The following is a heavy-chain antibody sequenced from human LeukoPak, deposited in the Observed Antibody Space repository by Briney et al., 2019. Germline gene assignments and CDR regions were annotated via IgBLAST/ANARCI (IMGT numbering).Heavy chain of an antibody. D-gene: IGHD3-22*01. CDR3: ARVPEWYYYDSSGYPKPDFDY. V-gene: IGHV7-4-1*02. Sequence: ASVKVSCKASGYTFTSYAMNWVRQAPGQGLEWMGWINTNTGNPTYAQGFTGRFVFSLDTSVSTAYLQISSLKAEDTAVYYCARVPEWYYYDSSGYPKPDFDYWGQGTLVTVSS. CDR1: GYTFTSYA. CDR2: INTNTGNP. J-gene: IGHJ4*02.